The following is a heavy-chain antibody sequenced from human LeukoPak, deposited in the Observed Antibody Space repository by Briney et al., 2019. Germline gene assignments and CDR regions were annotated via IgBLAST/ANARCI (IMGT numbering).Heavy chain of an antibody. CDR1: GYTLTELS. J-gene: IGHJ4*02. V-gene: IGHV1-24*01. Sequence: ASVKVSCKVSGYTLTELSMHWVRQAPGKGLEWMGGFDPGDGETIYAQKFQGRVTMTEDTSTDTAYMELSSLRSEDTAVYYCATALAITGTTVADYWGQGTLVTVSS. D-gene: IGHD1-20*01. CDR2: FDPGDGET. CDR3: ATALAITGTTVADY.